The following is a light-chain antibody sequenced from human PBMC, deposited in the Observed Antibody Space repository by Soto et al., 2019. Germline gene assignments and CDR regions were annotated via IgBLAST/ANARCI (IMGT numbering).Light chain of an antibody. V-gene: IGKV3-20*01. CDR2: GTS. Sequence: DIVLTQSPGTLSVSPGERATLSCRASQSFSSNSLAWYQQKPGQAPRLLIYGTSSRATGVRDRFSGSGSGTDFTLTINRLEPEDFAVYYCQHFGTTPWTFGQGTKVEIK. CDR1: QSFSSNS. CDR3: QHFGTTPWT. J-gene: IGKJ1*01.